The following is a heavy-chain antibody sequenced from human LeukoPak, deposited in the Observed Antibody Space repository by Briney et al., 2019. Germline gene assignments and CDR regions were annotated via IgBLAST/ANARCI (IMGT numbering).Heavy chain of an antibody. J-gene: IGHJ4*02. V-gene: IGHV4-39*01. CDR1: AGSISSGTYY. Sequence: SETLSLTCAVSAGSISSGTYYWAWIRQPPGKGLEWIETISYSGSTYYNPSLKSRVTISVDKSKNQFSLRLSSVTAADTAVYYCARRAVYGSGSYFHFWDRGTLVTVSS. CDR3: ARRAVYGSGSYFHF. CDR2: ISYSGST. D-gene: IGHD3-10*01.